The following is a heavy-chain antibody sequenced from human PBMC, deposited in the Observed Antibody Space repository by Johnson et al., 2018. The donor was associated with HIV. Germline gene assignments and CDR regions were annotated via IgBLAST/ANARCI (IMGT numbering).Heavy chain of an antibody. Sequence: VQLVESGGGLVQPGGSLRLSCAASGFTFSSYDMHWVRQATGNGLEWVSAIGTVGDTYYPGSVKGRFTISRENAKNSLYLQMNSLRAGDTAVYYCAREVGSWYSSSSGAFDIWGQGTMVTVSS. J-gene: IGHJ3*02. D-gene: IGHD6-6*01. V-gene: IGHV3-13*01. CDR2: IGTVGDT. CDR3: AREVGSWYSSSSGAFDI. CDR1: GFTFSSYD.